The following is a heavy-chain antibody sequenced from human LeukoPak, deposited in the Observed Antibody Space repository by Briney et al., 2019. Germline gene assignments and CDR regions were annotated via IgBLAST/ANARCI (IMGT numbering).Heavy chain of an antibody. J-gene: IGHJ4*02. D-gene: IGHD6-19*01. CDR2: ISGSGGST. CDR1: GFTFSSYA. CDR3: AKVNSIAVAGTVDY. Sequence: PGGSLRLSCAASGFTFSSYAMSWVRQAPGKGLEWVSAISGSGGSTYYADSAKGRFTISRDNSKNTLYLQMNSLRAEDTAVYYCAKVNSIAVAGTVDYWGQGTLVTVSS. V-gene: IGHV3-23*01.